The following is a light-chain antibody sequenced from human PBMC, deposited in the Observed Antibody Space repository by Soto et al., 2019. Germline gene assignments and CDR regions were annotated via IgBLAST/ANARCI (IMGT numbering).Light chain of an antibody. CDR2: QDS. CDR1: KLGDKY. V-gene: IGLV3-1*01. J-gene: IGLJ2*01. CDR3: QAWDSSTAS. Sequence: SYELTQPPSVSVSPGQTASITCSGDKLGDKYACWYQQKPGQSPVLVIYQDSKRPSGIPERFSGSNSGNTATLTISGTQAMEEADYYCQAWDSSTASFGPGTKLIVL.